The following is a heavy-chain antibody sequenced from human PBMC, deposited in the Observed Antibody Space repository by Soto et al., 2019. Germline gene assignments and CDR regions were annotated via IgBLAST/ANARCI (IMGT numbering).Heavy chain of an antibody. CDR2: INHSGST. V-gene: IGHV4-34*01. CDR3: ARGLDWARYFWSGYYATAYFYYMDV. Sequence: SETLSLTCAVYGGSFSGYYWSWIRQPPGKGLERIGEINHSGSTNYNPSLKSRVTISVDTSKKQFSLKLSSVTAADTAVYYCARGLDWARYFWSGYYATAYFYYMDVWGKGTTVTVSS. D-gene: IGHD3-3*01. J-gene: IGHJ6*03. CDR1: GGSFSGYY.